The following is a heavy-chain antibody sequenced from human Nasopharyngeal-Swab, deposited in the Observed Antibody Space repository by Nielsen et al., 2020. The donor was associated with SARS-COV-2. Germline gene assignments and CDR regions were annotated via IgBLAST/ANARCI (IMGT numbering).Heavy chain of an antibody. V-gene: IGHV4-34*01. D-gene: IGHD2-21*01. CDR3: ARRHRSCGGGSCPIDY. Sequence: SQTLSLTSGVHNGSSIGYYSTWIRQPPGKGLEWIWQTNHAGTTNYTPSLQSRVTMPVDTSKHQFSLKVNSVTAADTAVYYCARRHRSCGGGSCPIDYWGQGALVTVSS. CDR1: NGSSIGYY. J-gene: IGHJ4*02. CDR2: TNHAGTT.